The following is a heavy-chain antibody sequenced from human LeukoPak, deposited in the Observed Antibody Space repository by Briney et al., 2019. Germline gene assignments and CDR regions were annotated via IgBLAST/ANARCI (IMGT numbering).Heavy chain of an antibody. V-gene: IGHV4-39*01. Sequence: SETLSLTCTVSGVSISSSSYYWGWIRQPPGKGLEWIGSIYYSGSTYYNPSLKSRVTISVDTSKNQFSLKLSSVTAADTAVYYCARLRAVAGTYFDYWGQGTLVTVSS. D-gene: IGHD6-19*01. CDR3: ARLRAVAGTYFDY. CDR2: IYYSGST. J-gene: IGHJ4*02. CDR1: GVSISSSSYY.